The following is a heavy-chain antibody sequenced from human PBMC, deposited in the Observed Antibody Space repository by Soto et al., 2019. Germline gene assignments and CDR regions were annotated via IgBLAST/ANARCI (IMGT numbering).Heavy chain of an antibody. CDR3: AAGYYYDSSGYIFED. V-gene: IGHV1-58*01. J-gene: IGHJ4*02. Sequence: ASVKVSCKASGFTFTSSAVQWVRQARGQRLEWIGWIVVGSGNTNYAQKFQERVTITRDMSTSTAYMELSSLRSEDTAVYYCAAGYYYDSSGYIFEDWGQGTRVTVSS. CDR1: GFTFTSSA. D-gene: IGHD3-22*01. CDR2: IVVGSGNT.